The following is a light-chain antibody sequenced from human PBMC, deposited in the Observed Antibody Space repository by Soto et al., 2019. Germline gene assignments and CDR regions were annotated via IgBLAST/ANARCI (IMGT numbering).Light chain of an antibody. Sequence: QSALTQPPSASGTPGQRVTISCSGSSSNIGSNTVNWYQQLPGTAPKLLIYSNNQRPSGVPDRFSGSKSGTSASLAISGLQSEDEADYYCAAWDDSLNVPYVFGTGTKVT. V-gene: IGLV1-44*01. CDR3: AAWDDSLNVPYV. CDR2: SNN. CDR1: SSNIGSNT. J-gene: IGLJ1*01.